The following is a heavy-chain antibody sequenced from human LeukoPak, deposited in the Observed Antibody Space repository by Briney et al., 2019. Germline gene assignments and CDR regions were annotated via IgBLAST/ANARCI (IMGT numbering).Heavy chain of an antibody. CDR3: ARLNDVGARAFDY. CDR1: GYSFTSYW. V-gene: IGHV5-51*01. CDR2: IYPGDSDT. D-gene: IGHD1-26*01. J-gene: IGHJ4*02. Sequence: GESLKISCKGAGYSFTSYWIGWVRQMPGKVLEWMGIIYPGDSDTRYSPSFQGQVTISADKSISTAYLQWSSLKASDTAMYDCARLNDVGARAFDYWGQGTLVTVSS.